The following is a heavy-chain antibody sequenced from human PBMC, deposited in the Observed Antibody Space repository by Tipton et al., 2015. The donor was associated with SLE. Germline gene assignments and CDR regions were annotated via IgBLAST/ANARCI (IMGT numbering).Heavy chain of an antibody. J-gene: IGHJ4*02. D-gene: IGHD1-26*01. V-gene: IGHV4-34*01. CDR2: INHSGSS. CDR1: GVSFSGYY. CDR3: ARVLQVGAFGY. Sequence: TLSLTCAVYGVSFSGYYWSWIRQPPGKGLEWIGEINHSGSSNYNPSLKSRVSISEDTSKNQFSLHLSFVTAADTAVYYCARVLQVGAFGYWGQGTLVTVSS.